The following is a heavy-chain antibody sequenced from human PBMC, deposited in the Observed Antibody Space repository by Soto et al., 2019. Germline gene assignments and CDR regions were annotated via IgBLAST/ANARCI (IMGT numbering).Heavy chain of an antibody. CDR1: GDSISSGDYY. V-gene: IGHV4-30-4*01. Sequence: PSETLSLTYTVSGDSISSGDYYWSWIRQPPGKGLEWIGYIYFNGNTYSNPSLRSRFTMSIDTSKNQFSLNLKSVTAADTAVYYCARDGYYGTHYFDYWGQGALVTVSS. CDR2: IYFNGNT. J-gene: IGHJ4*02. CDR3: ARDGYYGTHYFDY. D-gene: IGHD4-17*01.